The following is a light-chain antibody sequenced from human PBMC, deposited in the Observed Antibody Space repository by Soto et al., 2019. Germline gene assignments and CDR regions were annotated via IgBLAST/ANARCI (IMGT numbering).Light chain of an antibody. CDR1: SGHSSYA. CDR3: QTWGTGIWV. Sequence: QAVVTQSPSASASLGASVKLTCTLSSGHSSYAIAWHQQQPEKGPRYLMKLNSDGSPSKGDGIPDRFSGSSSGAERYLTISSLQSEDEADYYCQTWGTGIWVFGGGTKLTVL. CDR2: LNSDGSP. V-gene: IGLV4-69*01. J-gene: IGLJ3*02.